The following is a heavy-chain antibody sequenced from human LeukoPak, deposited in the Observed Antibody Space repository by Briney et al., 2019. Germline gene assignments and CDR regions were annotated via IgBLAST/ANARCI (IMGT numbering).Heavy chain of an antibody. D-gene: IGHD2-15*01. CDR2: ISYDGSNK. CDR1: GFTFSSYG. CDR3: AKDGRPHHYYYGTDV. V-gene: IGHV3-30*18. Sequence: GGSLRLSCAASGFTFSSYGMHWVRQAPGKGLEWVAVISYDGSNKYYADSVKGRFTISRDNSENTLYLQMNSLRAEDTAVYYCAKDGRPHHYYYGTDVWGQGTTVTVSS. J-gene: IGHJ6*02.